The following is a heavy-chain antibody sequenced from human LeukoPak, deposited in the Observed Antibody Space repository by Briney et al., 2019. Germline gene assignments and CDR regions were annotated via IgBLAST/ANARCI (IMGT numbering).Heavy chain of an antibody. CDR3: AREPQGSWFDP. J-gene: IGHJ5*02. Sequence: GGSLRLSCAASGFTVSSNYLSWVRQAPGNGLEWVSVIYSGGSTYYADSVKGRFTISRDNSKNTLYLQMNSLRAEDTAVYYCAREPQGSWFDPWGRGTLVTVSS. CDR2: IYSGGST. V-gene: IGHV3-53*01. D-gene: IGHD3-10*01. CDR1: GFTVSSNY.